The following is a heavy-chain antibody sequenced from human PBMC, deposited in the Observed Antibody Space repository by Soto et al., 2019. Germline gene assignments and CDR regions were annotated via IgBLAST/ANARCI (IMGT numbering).Heavy chain of an antibody. V-gene: IGHV3-73*01. CDR3: TRLSPTYYFDY. CDR1: GFTFSGSA. CDR2: IRSKANSYAT. Sequence: GGSLRLSCAASGFTFSGSAMHWVRQASGKGLEWVGRIRSKANSYATAYAASVKGRFTISRDDSKNTAYLQMSSLKTEDTAVYYCTRLSPTYYFDYWGQGTLVTVSS. J-gene: IGHJ4*02.